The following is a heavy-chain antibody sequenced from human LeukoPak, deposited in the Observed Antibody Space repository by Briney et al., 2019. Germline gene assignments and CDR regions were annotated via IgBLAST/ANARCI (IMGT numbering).Heavy chain of an antibody. CDR3: AKAGIVVVPAATLGYFDL. V-gene: IGHV3-23*01. Sequence: GGSLRPSCAASGFTFSSYAMSWVRQAPGKGLEWVSAIGSGGSTYYADSVKGRFTISRDNSKNTLYLQMNSLRAEDTAVYYCAKAGIVVVPAATLGYFDLWGRGTLVTVSS. CDR1: GFTFSSYA. CDR2: IGSGGST. D-gene: IGHD2-2*01. J-gene: IGHJ2*01.